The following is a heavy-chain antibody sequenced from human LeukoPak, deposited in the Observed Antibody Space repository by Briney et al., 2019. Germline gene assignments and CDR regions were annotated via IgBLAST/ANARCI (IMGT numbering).Heavy chain of an antibody. CDR3: AKRYGLSRESPYYFDY. V-gene: IGHV3-66*04. Sequence: GGSLRLSCAASGFTVSGNYMSWVRQAPGKGLEWVSVIYRGGNTHYADSVKGRFTVSRDNSKNTLYLQMNSLRAEDTAVYYCAKRYGLSRESPYYFDYWGQGTLVTVSS. CDR2: IYRGGNT. D-gene: IGHD3-10*01. CDR1: GFTVSGNY. J-gene: IGHJ4*02.